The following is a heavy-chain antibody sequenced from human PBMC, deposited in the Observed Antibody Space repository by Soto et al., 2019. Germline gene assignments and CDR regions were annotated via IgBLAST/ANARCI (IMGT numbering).Heavy chain of an antibody. J-gene: IGHJ3*01. Sequence: AEYLKISCKGSGYIFAGYWIGWGLPRPGKGLDWTGVIYPGDSDTRYSPSFHGQVTISADKSISTAYLQWSSPKASDTAMYFCARLPGVRGVFDGFNVWGQGTMVTVSS. CDR1: GYIFAGYW. D-gene: IGHD3-10*01. CDR2: IYPGDSDT. CDR3: ARLPGVRGVFDGFNV. V-gene: IGHV5-51*01.